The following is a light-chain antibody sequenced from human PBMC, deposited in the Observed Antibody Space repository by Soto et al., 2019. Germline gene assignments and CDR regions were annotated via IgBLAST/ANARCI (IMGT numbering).Light chain of an antibody. Sequence: DIVLTQSPGTLSLSPWERAALSCMASQSVSSSYLAWYQQKPGQAPRLLIYGASNRATGIADRFSGSGSGTDFTLTISRLEPEDFAVYYCQQYDNSPLTFGGGTKVDIK. V-gene: IGKV3-20*01. CDR1: QSVSSSY. J-gene: IGKJ4*01. CDR3: QQYDNSPLT. CDR2: GAS.